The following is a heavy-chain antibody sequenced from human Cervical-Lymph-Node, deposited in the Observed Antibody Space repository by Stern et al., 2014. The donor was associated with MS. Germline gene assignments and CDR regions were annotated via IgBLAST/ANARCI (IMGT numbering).Heavy chain of an antibody. J-gene: IGHJ6*02. V-gene: IGHV3-74*01. CDR2: MNSDGSRI. Sequence: EAQLVESGGVLVQPGGSLRLSCAASGFSFSGYWMHWLRQPPGKGPVWLSRMNSDGSRINYADSVKGRFTISRDNAKHTLYLQMNSLRAEDSAVYYCARDGFTKAMDVWGQGTTVTVS. CDR1: GFSFSGYW. CDR3: ARDGFTKAMDV. D-gene: IGHD3-3*01.